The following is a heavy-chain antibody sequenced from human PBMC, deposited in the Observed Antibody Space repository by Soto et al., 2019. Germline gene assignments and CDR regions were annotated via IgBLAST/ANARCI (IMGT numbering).Heavy chain of an antibody. Sequence: GGSLRLSCAASGFTFSSYAMHWVRQAPGKGLEWVAVISYDGSNKYYADSVKGRFTISRDNPKNTLYLQMNSLRAEDTAVYYCARDGKGNPGEAKDYYYYGMDVWGQGTTVTVSS. J-gene: IGHJ6*02. CDR3: ARDGKGNPGEAKDYYYYGMDV. CDR1: GFTFSSYA. D-gene: IGHD3-10*01. CDR2: ISYDGSNK. V-gene: IGHV3-30-3*01.